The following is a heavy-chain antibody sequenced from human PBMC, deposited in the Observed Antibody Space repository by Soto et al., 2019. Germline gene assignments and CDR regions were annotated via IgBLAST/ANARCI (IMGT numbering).Heavy chain of an antibody. CDR1: GFTVSSYG. D-gene: IGHD2-8*02. J-gene: IGHJ4*02. CDR2: ISRDGGTK. CDR3: TGEVASGY. Sequence: QVQLVESGGGVVQPGRSLRLSCAASGFTVSSYGMHWVRQAPGKGLEWVAVISRDGGTKYYADSVKGRFTISRDNYRKTLFLEMNSLRGDDMAVYYCTGEVASGYWGQGTLVTVSS. V-gene: IGHV3-30*03.